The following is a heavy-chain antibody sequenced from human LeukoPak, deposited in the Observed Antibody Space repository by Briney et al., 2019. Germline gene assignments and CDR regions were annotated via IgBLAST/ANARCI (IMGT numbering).Heavy chain of an antibody. D-gene: IGHD3-3*01. CDR3: ARGAGWSGSYTYYFDS. J-gene: IGHJ4*02. CDR2: IDNDGSYA. Sequence: GGSLRLSSAASGFTFGNYWMHWVRQVPGKGLVWVSRIDNDGSYAAYADSVKGRFTFSRDNAKNTLYLQMNTLRAEDTAVYYCARGAGWSGSYTYYFDSWGQGALVTVSS. CDR1: GFTFGNYW. V-gene: IGHV3-74*01.